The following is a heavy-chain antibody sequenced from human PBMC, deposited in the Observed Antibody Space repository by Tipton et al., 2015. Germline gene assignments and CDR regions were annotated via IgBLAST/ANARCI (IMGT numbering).Heavy chain of an antibody. CDR1: GFTFRSYA. CDR3: ARDINKDFWSGCLAS. J-gene: IGHJ5*02. CDR2: ISGSGGST. D-gene: IGHD3-3*01. V-gene: IGHV3-23*01. Sequence: SLRLSCAASGFTFRSYAMTWVRQAAGKGLEWVSSISGSGGSTYYADSVKGRFTISRDQAKSTLYLQLNSLRAEDTAEYYCARDINKDFWSGCLASWGQGTLVTVSS.